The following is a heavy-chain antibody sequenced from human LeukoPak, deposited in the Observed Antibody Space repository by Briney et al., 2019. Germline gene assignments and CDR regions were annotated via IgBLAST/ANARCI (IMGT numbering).Heavy chain of an antibody. CDR3: TRYNNDHFDY. Sequence: GGSLRLSCAGSGFTLGGYGMHWFRPTPGKGLAWVAVIAYDGSRACYADSVKGRFTISRDNSKNTMSVQMDGLRAEDTAVYYCTRYNNDHFDYWGQGTLVTVSS. CDR1: GFTLGGYG. CDR2: IAYDGSRA. D-gene: IGHD1-14*01. V-gene: IGHV3-33*01. J-gene: IGHJ4*02.